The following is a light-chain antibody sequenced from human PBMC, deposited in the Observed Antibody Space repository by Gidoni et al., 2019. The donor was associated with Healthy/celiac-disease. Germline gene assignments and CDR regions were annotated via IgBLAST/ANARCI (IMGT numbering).Light chain of an antibody. J-gene: IGKJ2*01. CDR3: QQRYNTPGT. CDR1: QSISSY. V-gene: IGKV1-39*01. Sequence: IHITQSPSSLSASVGDRVTLTCRASQSISSYLNWYQQKPGKAPTLLIYAASSLHSGIPSRFSGSGSGTDFTLTISSLQPEDFAIYYCQQRYNTPGTFGQGTKLEIK. CDR2: AAS.